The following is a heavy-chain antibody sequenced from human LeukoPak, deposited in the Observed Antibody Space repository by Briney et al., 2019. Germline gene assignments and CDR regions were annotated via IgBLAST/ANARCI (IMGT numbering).Heavy chain of an antibody. V-gene: IGHV3-23*01. J-gene: IGHJ3*02. CDR2: ISNSGGST. CDR3: ANDSSYCDPVI. D-gene: IGHD4-17*01. CDR1: GFTFSSYG. Sequence: PGGSLRLSCAASGFTFSSYGMSWVRQAPGKGLGWVSAISNSGGSTYYADSVKGRFTISRDNSKNTLYLQMNSLRAEDTAVYYCANDSSYCDPVIWGQGTMVTVSS.